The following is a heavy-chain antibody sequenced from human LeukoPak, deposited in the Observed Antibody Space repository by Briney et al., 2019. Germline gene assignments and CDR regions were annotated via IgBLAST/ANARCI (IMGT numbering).Heavy chain of an antibody. Sequence: SETLSLTCTVSGGSISSYYWSWIRQPPGKGLEWIGYIYYSGSTNYNPSLKSRVTISVDTSKNQFSLKLSSVTAADTAVYYCARQSRITMIVVVISHWGQGTLVTVSS. CDR1: GGSISSYY. J-gene: IGHJ4*02. CDR3: ARQSRITMIVVVISH. D-gene: IGHD3-22*01. CDR2: IYYSGST. V-gene: IGHV4-59*01.